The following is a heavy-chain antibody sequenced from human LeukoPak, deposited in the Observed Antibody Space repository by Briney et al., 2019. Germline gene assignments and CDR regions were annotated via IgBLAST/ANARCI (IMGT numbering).Heavy chain of an antibody. Sequence: ASVKVSCKASGYTFTGYYMHWVRQAPGQGLEWMGWINPNSVGTNYAQKFQGRVTMTRDTSISTAYMELSRLRSDDTAGYNCARLRSSNWFDPWGQGTLVTVSS. V-gene: IGHV1-2*02. J-gene: IGHJ5*02. D-gene: IGHD3-16*01. CDR3: ARLRSSNWFDP. CDR1: GYTFTGYY. CDR2: INPNSVGT.